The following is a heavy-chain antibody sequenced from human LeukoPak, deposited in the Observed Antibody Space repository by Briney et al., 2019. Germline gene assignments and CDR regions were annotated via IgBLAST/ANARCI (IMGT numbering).Heavy chain of an antibody. Sequence: SETLSLTCAVYGGSFSGYYWSWIRQPPGKGLEWIGEINHSGSTNYNPSLKSRVTISVDTSKNQFSLKLSSVTAADTAVYYCARVGRDWYDSSGYYYFDYWGQGTLVTVSS. CDR3: ARVGRDWYDSSGYYYFDY. J-gene: IGHJ4*02. CDR2: INHSGST. V-gene: IGHV4-34*01. D-gene: IGHD3-22*01. CDR1: GGSFSGYY.